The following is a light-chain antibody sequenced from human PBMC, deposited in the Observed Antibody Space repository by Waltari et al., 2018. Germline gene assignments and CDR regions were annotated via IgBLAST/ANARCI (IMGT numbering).Light chain of an antibody. CDR2: AAS. V-gene: IGKV1-39*01. CDR3: QQSYSTPWT. J-gene: IGKJ1*01. CDR1: QSISSY. Sequence: DIQMTQSPSSLSASVGDRVTITCRASQSISSYLNWYQQKPGKAPKVLISAASSLKSGVPSRFSGSGSGTDFTLTISSLQPEDFATYYCQQSYSTPWTFGQGTKVEIK.